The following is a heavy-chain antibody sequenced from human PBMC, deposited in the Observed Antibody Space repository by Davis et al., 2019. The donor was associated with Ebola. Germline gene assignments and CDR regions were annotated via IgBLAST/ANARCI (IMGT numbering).Heavy chain of an antibody. CDR1: GYTFTGYY. Sequence: ASVKVSCKASGYTFTGYYMHWVRQAPGQGLEWMGWINPNSGGTNYAQKFQGWVTMTRDTSISTAYMELSRLRSDDTAVYYCARERNWDYCSSTSCYNSGAFDIWGQGTMVTVSS. CDR2: INPNSGGT. CDR3: ARERNWDYCSSTSCYNSGAFDI. J-gene: IGHJ3*02. D-gene: IGHD2-2*02. V-gene: IGHV1-2*04.